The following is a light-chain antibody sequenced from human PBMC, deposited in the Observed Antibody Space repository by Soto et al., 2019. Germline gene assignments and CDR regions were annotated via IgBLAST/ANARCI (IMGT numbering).Light chain of an antibody. CDR1: QDISNH. CDR3: QKHDGVPL. CDR2: DAS. J-gene: IGKJ3*01. V-gene: IGKV1-33*01. Sequence: DIQLTQSPSSLSASVGDRVTITCQASQDISNHLNWYQQKPGKAPNLLIYDASDLETGVPSRFSGGGSGTFFSFTINSLQPEESATYYCQKHDGVPLFGPGTKVEIK.